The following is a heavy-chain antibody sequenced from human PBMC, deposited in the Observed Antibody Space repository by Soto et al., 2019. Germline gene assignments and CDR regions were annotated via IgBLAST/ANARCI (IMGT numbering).Heavy chain of an antibody. CDR1: GYTFTSYG. CDR3: ARGYFDY. Sequence: QVPLVQSGAEVKKPGASVKVSCKTSGYTFTSYGVSWVRQAPGQGLEWVGWISGYNGNTNYAQKLQGRVTMTTDTSTATVYMELRGLRSDDTAIYYCARGYFDYWGQGTLVTVSS. J-gene: IGHJ4*02. V-gene: IGHV1-18*04. CDR2: ISGYNGNT.